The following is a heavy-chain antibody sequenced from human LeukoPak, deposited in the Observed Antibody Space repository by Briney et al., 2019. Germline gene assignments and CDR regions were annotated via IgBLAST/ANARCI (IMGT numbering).Heavy chain of an antibody. CDR3: ARGLGDLEWLPLRYYYYYYMDV. CDR1: GGSISSHY. V-gene: IGHV4-59*11. CDR2: IYYSGST. Sequence: SETLSLTCTVSGGSISSHYWSWIRQPPGKGLEWIGYIYYSGSTNYNPSLKSRVTISVDTSKNQFSLKLSSVTAADTAVYYCARGLGDLEWLPLRYYYYYYMDVWGKGTTVTVSS. D-gene: IGHD3-3*01. J-gene: IGHJ6*03.